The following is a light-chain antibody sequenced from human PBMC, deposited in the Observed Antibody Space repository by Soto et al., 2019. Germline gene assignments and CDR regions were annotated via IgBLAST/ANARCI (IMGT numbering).Light chain of an antibody. V-gene: IGLV2-11*01. CDR3: CSFAGSYSYV. Sequence: QSALTQPRSVSGSPGQSVTISCTGTSSDVGRYDYVSWYQQHPGKAPKLIVYDVTERPSGVPDRFSGSESGNTASLTISGLQAEDEADYSCCSFAGSYSYVFGTGTKVTVL. CDR1: SSDVGRYDY. CDR2: DVT. J-gene: IGLJ1*01.